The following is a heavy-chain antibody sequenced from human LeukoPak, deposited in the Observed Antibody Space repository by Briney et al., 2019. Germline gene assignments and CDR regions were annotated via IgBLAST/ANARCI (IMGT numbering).Heavy chain of an antibody. V-gene: IGHV3-53*01. CDR2: IYSDGST. Sequence: GGSLRLSCAASGFIVSNNYMSWVRQAPGKGLEWVSVIYSDGSTYYADSVKGRFTISRDNAKNSLYLQMNSLRAEDTAVYYCAREVVTAMPPAWIDYWGQGTLVTVSS. CDR3: AREVVTAMPPAWIDY. J-gene: IGHJ4*02. D-gene: IGHD5-18*01. CDR1: GFIVSNNY.